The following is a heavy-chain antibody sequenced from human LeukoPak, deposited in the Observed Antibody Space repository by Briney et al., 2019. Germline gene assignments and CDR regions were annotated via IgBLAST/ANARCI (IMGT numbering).Heavy chain of an antibody. CDR1: GNTLSELS. Sequence: ASATVSFKVSGNTLSELSMHWVRQAPGKGLEWMGGFDPEEGEPIYAQKFQGRVTMTDDTSTDTAYMEVTNLRSDDTAVYYCATGRPASLLDYWGQGTLVTVSS. CDR3: ATGRPASLLDY. V-gene: IGHV1-24*01. CDR2: FDPEEGEP. J-gene: IGHJ4*02.